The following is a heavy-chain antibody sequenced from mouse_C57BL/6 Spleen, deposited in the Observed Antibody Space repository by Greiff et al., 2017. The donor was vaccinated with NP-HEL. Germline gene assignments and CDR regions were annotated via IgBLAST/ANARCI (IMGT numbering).Heavy chain of an antibody. CDR1: GFTFSSYA. J-gene: IGHJ1*03. CDR2: ISDGGSYP. CDR3: ARGGDGDLYFDV. V-gene: IGHV5-4*03. Sequence: EVKLVESGGGLVKPGGSLKLSCAASGFTFSSYAMSWVRQTPEKRLEWVATISDGGSYPYYPANVKGRFTNSRDNAKNNLYLQMSQLKSEDTAMDYCARGGDGDLYFDVWGTGTTVTVSS.